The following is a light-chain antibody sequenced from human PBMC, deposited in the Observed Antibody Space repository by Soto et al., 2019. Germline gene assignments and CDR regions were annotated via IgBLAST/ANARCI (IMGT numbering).Light chain of an antibody. V-gene: IGKV3-20*01. J-gene: IGKJ1*01. CDR1: QSLTSSY. Sequence: IVLTQSPGTLSLSPGEGATLSFRASQSLTSSYLAWYQQKPCQAPRLLIYGASSRATGIPDRFTGSGSGTDFTLTISRLEPEDFAVYYCQQYDGSPRTFGQGTKVDIK. CDR2: GAS. CDR3: QQYDGSPRT.